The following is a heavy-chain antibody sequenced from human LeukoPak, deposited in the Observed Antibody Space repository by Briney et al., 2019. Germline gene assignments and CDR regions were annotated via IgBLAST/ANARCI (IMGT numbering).Heavy chain of an antibody. J-gene: IGHJ3*02. CDR3: AKELSRVAGYYDFWSGYYNLVDAFDI. D-gene: IGHD3-3*01. Sequence: GGSLRLSCAASGFTFSSYGMHWVRQAPGKGLEWVAVISYDGSNKYYADSVKGRFTISRDNSKNTLYLQMNSLRAEDTAVYYCAKELSRVAGYYDFWSGYYNLVDAFDIWGQGTMVTVSS. CDR2: ISYDGSNK. CDR1: GFTFSSYG. V-gene: IGHV3-30*18.